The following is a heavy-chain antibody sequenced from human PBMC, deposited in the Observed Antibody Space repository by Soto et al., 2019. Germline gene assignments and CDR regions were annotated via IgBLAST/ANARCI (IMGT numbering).Heavy chain of an antibody. V-gene: IGHV4-39*01. CDR2: IYYSGST. Sequence: DTLSLTCILSGGSNIGGRDYWGWTRQPPGEGLEWIGSIYYSGSTYYNPSLKSRVTISVDTSKNQFSLKLSSVTAADTAVYYCARPALWFGEINNLPGLSYGMDVWGQGTTVT. CDR1: GGSNIGGRDY. CDR3: ARPALWFGEINNLPGLSYGMDV. D-gene: IGHD3-10*01. J-gene: IGHJ6*02.